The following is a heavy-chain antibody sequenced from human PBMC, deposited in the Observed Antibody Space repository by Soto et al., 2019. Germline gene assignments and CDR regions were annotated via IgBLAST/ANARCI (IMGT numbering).Heavy chain of an antibody. Sequence: GGSLRLSCAASGFTFDDYAMHWVRQAPGKGLEWVSGISWNSGSIGYADSVKGRFTISRDNAKNSLYLQMNSLRAEDTALYYCAKDSYSSIMGGIDYWGQGTLVTVSS. CDR2: ISWNSGSI. CDR1: GFTFDDYA. D-gene: IGHD6-13*01. CDR3: AKDSYSSIMGGIDY. J-gene: IGHJ4*02. V-gene: IGHV3-9*01.